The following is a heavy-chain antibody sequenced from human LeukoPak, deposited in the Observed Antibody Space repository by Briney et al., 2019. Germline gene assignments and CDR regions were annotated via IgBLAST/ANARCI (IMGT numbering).Heavy chain of an antibody. CDR3: ANRRKTREPYDY. Sequence: GGSLRLSCAASGFTFSSYGMHWVRQAPGKGLEWVAFIQSDGNKEFYADSVKGRFTISRDNSKYTMYPQMNYLRAEDTALYYCANRRKTREPYDYWGQGTLVTVSS. V-gene: IGHV3-30*02. CDR1: GFTFSSYG. CDR2: IQSDGNKE. D-gene: IGHD1-14*01. J-gene: IGHJ4*02.